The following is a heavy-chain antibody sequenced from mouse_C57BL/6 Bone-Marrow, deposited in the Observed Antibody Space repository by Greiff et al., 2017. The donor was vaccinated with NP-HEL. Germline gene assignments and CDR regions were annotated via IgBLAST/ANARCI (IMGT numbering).Heavy chain of an antibody. D-gene: IGHD2-1*01. CDR1: GYTFTSYW. J-gene: IGHJ3*01. CDR2: IDPSDSYT. Sequence: VKLMESGAELVKPGASVKLSCKASGYTFTSYWMQWVKQRPGQGLEWIGEIDPSDSYTNYNQKFKGKATLTVDTSSSTAYMQLSSLTSEDSAVYYCARVGNPAWFAYWGQGTLVTVSA. CDR3: ARVGNPAWFAY. V-gene: IGHV1-50*01.